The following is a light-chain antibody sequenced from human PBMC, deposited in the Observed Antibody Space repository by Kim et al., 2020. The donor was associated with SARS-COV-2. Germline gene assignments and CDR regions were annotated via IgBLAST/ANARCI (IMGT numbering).Light chain of an antibody. CDR3: QQSDNLPLT. Sequence: GDRVTITCQARQDIINFFHWYPQKPGKAPNLLIYDASNLKTGVPSRFTGSGSGTYFTFTISSLQPEDIATYYCQQSDNLPLTFVGGTKVDIK. J-gene: IGKJ4*01. CDR2: DAS. V-gene: IGKV1-33*01. CDR1: QDIINF.